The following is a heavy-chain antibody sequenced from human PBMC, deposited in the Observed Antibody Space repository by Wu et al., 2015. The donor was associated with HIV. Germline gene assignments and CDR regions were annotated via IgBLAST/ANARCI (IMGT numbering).Heavy chain of an antibody. J-gene: IGHJ4*02. Sequence: QVQLVQSGAEVKKPGSSVKVSCKSSGDTFNSYTYNWVRQVPGQGLEWMGGILPLFGSADYAQKFQGRVTFTADESTSTAYMELRSLRSDDTAVYYCARDDPTPTVVTPYYFDYWGQGTLVTVSS. CDR1: GDTFNSYT. V-gene: IGHV1-69*12. D-gene: IGHD4-23*01. CDR2: ILPLFGSA. CDR3: ARDDPTPTVVTPYYFDY.